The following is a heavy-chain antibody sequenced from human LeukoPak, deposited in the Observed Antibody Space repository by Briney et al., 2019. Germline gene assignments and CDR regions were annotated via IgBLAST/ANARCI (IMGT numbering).Heavy chain of an antibody. CDR3: ARSSYGSGRYGPQFDY. D-gene: IGHD3-10*01. J-gene: IGHJ4*02. CDR2: IYYSGNT. CDR1: GGSISSYD. Sequence: SETLSLTCTVSGGSISSYDWSWIRQPPGKGLEWIGYIYYSGNTKYNPSLKSRVTISVATSKNQFSLKLSSVTAADTAVYYCARSSYGSGRYGPQFDYWGQGTLVTVSS. V-gene: IGHV4-59*01.